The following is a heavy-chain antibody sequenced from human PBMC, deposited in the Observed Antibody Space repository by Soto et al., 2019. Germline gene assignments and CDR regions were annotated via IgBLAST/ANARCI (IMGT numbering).Heavy chain of an antibody. V-gene: IGHV1-18*01. J-gene: IGHJ2*01. CDR3: ARDRLSSGWYFDL. CDR2: ISAYNGNT. Sequence: ASVKVSCKASGYTFTSYDINWVRQATGQGLEWMGWISAYNGNTNYAQKLQGRVTMTTDTSTSTAYMELRSLRSDDTAVYYCARDRLSSGWYFDLWGRGTLVTVSS. CDR1: GYTFTSYD. D-gene: IGHD6-19*01.